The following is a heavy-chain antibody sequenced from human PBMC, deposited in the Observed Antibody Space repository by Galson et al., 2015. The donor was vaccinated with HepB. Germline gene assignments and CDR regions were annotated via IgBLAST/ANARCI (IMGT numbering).Heavy chain of an antibody. CDR2: ISYDASNK. J-gene: IGHJ4*02. D-gene: IGHD6-13*01. CDR1: GFTFSTYA. CDR3: ARVATEYSSSWSTFDY. V-gene: IGHV3-30-3*01. Sequence: SLRLSCAASGFTFSTYAMHWVRQAPGKGLEWVAVISYDASNKYYADSVKGRFTISRDNSENTLYLQMESLRVEDMAMYYCARVATEYSSSWSTFDYWGQGTLVTVSS.